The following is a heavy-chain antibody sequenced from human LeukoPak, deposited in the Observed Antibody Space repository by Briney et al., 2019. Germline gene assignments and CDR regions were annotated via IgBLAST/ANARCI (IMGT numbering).Heavy chain of an antibody. D-gene: IGHD4-17*01. V-gene: IGHV3-30-3*01. CDR3: ARDYGGNSGFDP. Sequence: PGRSLRLSCAASGFTFSSYAMHWVRQAPGKGLEWVAVISYDGSNKYYADSVKGRFTISRDNSKNTLYLQMNSLRAEDTAVYYCARDYGGNSGFDPWGQGTLVTVSS. CDR2: ISYDGSNK. J-gene: IGHJ5*02. CDR1: GFTFSSYA.